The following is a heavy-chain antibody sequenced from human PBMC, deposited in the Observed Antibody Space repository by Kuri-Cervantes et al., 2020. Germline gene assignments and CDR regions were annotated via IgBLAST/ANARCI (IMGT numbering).Heavy chain of an antibody. CDR3: ARASYDTRLVGNWFDP. D-gene: IGHD3-22*01. CDR2: INHSGST. V-gene: IGHV4-34*01. CDR1: GGSFSGYY. Sequence: ESLKISCAVYGGSFSGYYWSWIRQPPGKGLEWIGEINHSGSTNYNPSLKSRVTISVDTSKNQFSLKLSSVTAADTAVYYCARASYDTRLVGNWFDPWGQGTLVTVSS. J-gene: IGHJ5*02.